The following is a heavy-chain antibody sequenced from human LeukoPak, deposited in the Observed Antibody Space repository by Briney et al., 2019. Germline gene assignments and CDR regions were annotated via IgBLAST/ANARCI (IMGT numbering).Heavy chain of an antibody. Sequence: GGSLRLSCAASGFTFSSYSMNWVRQAPGKGLEWVSYISSSSSTIYYADSVKGRFTISRDSAKNSLYLQMNSLRAEDTALYYCARDGGDCSGDSCYVDYWGQGTLVTVSS. J-gene: IGHJ4*02. D-gene: IGHD2-15*01. CDR3: ARDGGDCSGDSCYVDY. V-gene: IGHV3-48*04. CDR1: GFTFSSYS. CDR2: ISSSSSTI.